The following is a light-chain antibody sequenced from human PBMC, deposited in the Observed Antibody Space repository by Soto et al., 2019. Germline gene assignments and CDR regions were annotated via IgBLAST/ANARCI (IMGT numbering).Light chain of an antibody. CDR2: GAS. CDR1: QSVSSSY. CDR3: QQYGSSPQGLT. V-gene: IGKV3-20*01. Sequence: EIVLTQSPGTLSLSPGERATLSCRASQSVSSSYLAWYQQKPGQAPRLLIYGASSRATGTPDRFSGSGSGTDFTLTITRLEPEDFAVYYCQQYGSSPQGLTFGGGTKVEIK. J-gene: IGKJ4*01.